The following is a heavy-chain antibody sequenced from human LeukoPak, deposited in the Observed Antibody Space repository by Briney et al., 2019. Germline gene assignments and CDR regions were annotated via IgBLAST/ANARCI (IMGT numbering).Heavy chain of an antibody. Sequence: GGSLRLSCAASGFTFSSYWMSWVRQAPGKGLEWVSVIYSGGNTYYADSVKGRFTISRDNSKNTLYLQMNSLRAEDTAVYYCARGYSYGRFDYWGQGTLVTVSS. CDR3: ARGYSYGRFDY. CDR1: GFTFSSYW. D-gene: IGHD5-18*01. V-gene: IGHV3-53*01. J-gene: IGHJ4*02. CDR2: IYSGGNT.